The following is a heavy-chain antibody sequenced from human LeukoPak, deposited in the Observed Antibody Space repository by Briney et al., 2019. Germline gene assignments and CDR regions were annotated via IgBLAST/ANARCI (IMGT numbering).Heavy chain of an antibody. CDR1: GYSFTSYW. CDR2: IDPSDSYT. Sequence: GESLKISCKGSGYSFTSYWISWVRQMPGKGLGWMGRIDPSDSYTNYSPSFQGHVTISADKSISTAYLQWSSLKASDTAMYYCAAIRQGNWNYFHYYYGMDVWGQGTTVTVSS. J-gene: IGHJ6*02. D-gene: IGHD1-7*01. CDR3: AAIRQGNWNYFHYYYGMDV. V-gene: IGHV5-10-1*01.